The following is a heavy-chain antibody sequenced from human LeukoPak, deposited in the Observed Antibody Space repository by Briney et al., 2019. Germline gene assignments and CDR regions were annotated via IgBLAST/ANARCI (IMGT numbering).Heavy chain of an antibody. J-gene: IGHJ4*02. CDR2: INHSGST. D-gene: IGHD3-10*01. CDR3: ARARYYGSGSYSTVYYFDY. CDR1: GGSFSGYY. Sequence: SETLSLTCAVYGGSFSGYYWSWIRQPPGKGLEWIGEINHSGSTNYNPSLKSRVTISVDTSKNQFSLKLSSVTAADTAVYYCARARYYGSGSYSTVYYFDYWGQGTLVTVSS. V-gene: IGHV4-34*01.